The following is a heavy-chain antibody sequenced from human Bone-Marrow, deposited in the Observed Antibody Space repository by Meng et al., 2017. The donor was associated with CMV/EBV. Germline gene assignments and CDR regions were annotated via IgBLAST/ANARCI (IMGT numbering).Heavy chain of an antibody. CDR2: ISSSSSYI. Sequence: GESLKISCAASGFTFSSYSMNWVRQAPGKGLEWVSSISSSSSYIYYADSVKGRFTISRDNSKNTLYLQMNSLRAEDTAVYYCAKDACSSTRCHYWYFDLWGRGTRVTVSS. CDR1: GFTFSSYS. V-gene: IGHV3-21*04. CDR3: AKDACSSTRCHYWYFDL. D-gene: IGHD2-2*01. J-gene: IGHJ2*01.